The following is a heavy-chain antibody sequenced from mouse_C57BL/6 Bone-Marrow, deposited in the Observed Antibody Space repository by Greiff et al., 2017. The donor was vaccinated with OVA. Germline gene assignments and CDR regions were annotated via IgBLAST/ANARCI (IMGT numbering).Heavy chain of an antibody. CDR2: ISNGGGST. CDR3: ARQGYYGSSLRFDV. J-gene: IGHJ1*03. V-gene: IGHV5-12*01. Sequence: DVQLVESGGGLVQPGGSLKLSCAASGFTFSDYYMYWVRQTPEKRLEWVAYISNGGGSTYYPDTVKGRFTISRDNAKNTLYLQMSRLKSEDTAMYYGARQGYYGSSLRFDVWGTGTTVTVSS. D-gene: IGHD1-1*01. CDR1: GFTFSDYY.